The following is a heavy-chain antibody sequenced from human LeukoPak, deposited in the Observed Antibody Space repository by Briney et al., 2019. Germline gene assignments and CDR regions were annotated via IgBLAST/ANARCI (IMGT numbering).Heavy chain of an antibody. CDR1: GGTFSSYA. CDR2: IIPILGTA. V-gene: IGHV1-69*11. CDR3: ARGSYGRYYFDY. Sequence: ASVKVSCKASGGTFSSYAISWVRQAPGQGLEWMGRIIPILGTANYAQKFQGRVTITTDESTSTAYMELSSLRSEDTAVYYCARGSYGRYYFDYWGQGTLVTVSS. D-gene: IGHD5-18*01. J-gene: IGHJ4*02.